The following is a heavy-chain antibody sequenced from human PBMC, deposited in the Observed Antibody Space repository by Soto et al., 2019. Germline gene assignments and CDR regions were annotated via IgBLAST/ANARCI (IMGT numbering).Heavy chain of an antibody. V-gene: IGHV4-59*08. CDR1: GGSISSYY. D-gene: IGHD5-12*01. Sequence: QVQLQESGPGLVKPSETLSLTCTVSGGSISSYYWSWIRQPPGKGLEWIGYMYYSGSTNYNPSLKSRVTISVDTSKNQFSLKLSSVTAADTAVYYCARQHSGYDFDHDAFDIWGQGTMVTVSS. CDR2: MYYSGST. CDR3: ARQHSGYDFDHDAFDI. J-gene: IGHJ3*02.